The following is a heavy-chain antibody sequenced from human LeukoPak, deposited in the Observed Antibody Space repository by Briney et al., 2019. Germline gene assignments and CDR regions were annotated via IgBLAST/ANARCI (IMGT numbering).Heavy chain of an antibody. Sequence: PSETLSLTCAVSGGSISSNNWWSWVRQPPGKGLEWIGEIYHSGSTNYNPSLKSRVTISLDKSKNLFSLNLSSVTAADTAVYYCASRDTATGLDWGQGTLVTVSS. J-gene: IGHJ4*02. V-gene: IGHV4-4*02. D-gene: IGHD5-18*01. CDR1: GGSISSNNW. CDR3: ASRDTATGLD. CDR2: IYHSGST.